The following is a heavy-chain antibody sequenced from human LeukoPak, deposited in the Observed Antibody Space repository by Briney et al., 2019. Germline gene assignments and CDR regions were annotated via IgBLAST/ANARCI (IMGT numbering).Heavy chain of an antibody. V-gene: IGHV1-18*01. J-gene: IGHJ4*02. CDR2: ISAYNGNT. CDR3: ARDWAYSVVVPAAMRPPPDY. CDR1: GYTFTSYG. D-gene: IGHD2-2*01. Sequence: ASVKVSCKASGYTFTSYGISWVRQAPGQGLEWMGWISAYNGNTNYAQKLQGRVTMTTDTSTSTAYMELRSLRSNDTAVYYCARDWAYSVVVPAAMRPPPDYWGQGTLVTVSS.